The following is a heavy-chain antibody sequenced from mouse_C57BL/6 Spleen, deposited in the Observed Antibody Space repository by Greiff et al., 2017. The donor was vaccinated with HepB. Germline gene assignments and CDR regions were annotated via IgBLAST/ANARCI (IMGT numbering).Heavy chain of an antibody. J-gene: IGHJ1*03. CDR3: ARSGYYGSSPFDV. D-gene: IGHD1-1*01. CDR1: GYTFTSYW. V-gene: IGHV1-64*01. Sequence: QVQLQQSGAELVKPGASVKLSCKASGYTFTSYWMHWVKQRPGQGLEWIGMIHPNSGSTNYNEKFKSKATLTVDKSSSTAYMQLSSLTSEDSAVYYCARSGYYGSSPFDVWGTGTTVTVSS. CDR2: IHPNSGST.